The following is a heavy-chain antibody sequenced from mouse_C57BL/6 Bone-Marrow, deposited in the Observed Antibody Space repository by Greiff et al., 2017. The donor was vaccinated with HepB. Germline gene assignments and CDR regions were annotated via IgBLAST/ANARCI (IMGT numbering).Heavy chain of an antibody. CDR3: ARRGYSVIDC. J-gene: IGHJ4*01. CDR2: IYPRSGNT. Sequence: QVHVKQSGAELARPGASVKLSCKASGYTFTSYGISWVKQRPGQGLEWIGEIYPRSGNTYYNEKFKGKATLTADKTSSPAYMELRSLTSEDSAVYFCARRGYSVIDCCGQGTSVTVSS. V-gene: IGHV1-81*01. CDR1: GYTFTSYG.